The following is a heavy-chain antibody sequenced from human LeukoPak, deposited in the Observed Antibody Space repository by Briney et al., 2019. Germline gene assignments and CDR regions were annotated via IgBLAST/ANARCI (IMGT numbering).Heavy chain of an antibody. CDR3: AKAEGYDILTGLDY. CDR1: GFTFSDYY. CDR2: IGASGGST. D-gene: IGHD3-9*01. Sequence: PGGSLRLSCAASGFTFSDYYMSLIRQAPGKGLEWVSGIGASGGSTYYADSVKGRFTISRDNSKNTLYLQMNSLRTEDTAVYYCAKAEGYDILTGLDYWGQGTLVTVSS. V-gene: IGHV3-23*01. J-gene: IGHJ4*02.